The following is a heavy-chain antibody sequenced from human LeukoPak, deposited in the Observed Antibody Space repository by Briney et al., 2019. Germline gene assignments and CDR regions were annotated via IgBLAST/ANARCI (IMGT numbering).Heavy chain of an antibody. D-gene: IGHD6-13*01. Sequence: GGSLRLSCAASGFTFSSYGMHWVRQAPGKGLEWVAVISYDGSNKYYADSVKGRFTISRDNSKNTLYLQMNSLRAEDTAVYYCAKNTAADYAFDIWGKGTMVTVSS. J-gene: IGHJ3*02. CDR1: GFTFSSYG. V-gene: IGHV3-30*18. CDR3: AKNTAADYAFDI. CDR2: ISYDGSNK.